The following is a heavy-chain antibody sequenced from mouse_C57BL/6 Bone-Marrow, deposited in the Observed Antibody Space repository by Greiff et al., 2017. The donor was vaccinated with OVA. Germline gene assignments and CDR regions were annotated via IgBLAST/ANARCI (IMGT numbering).Heavy chain of an antibody. CDR3: ASCSSLLSWYFDV. J-gene: IGHJ1*03. Sequence: VQGVESGAELAKPGASVKLSCKASGYTFTSYWMHWVKQRPGQGLEWIGYINPSSGYTKYNQKFKDKATLTADKSSSTAYMQLSSLTYEDSAVYYCASCSSLLSWYFDVWGTGTTVTVSS. D-gene: IGHD1-1*01. CDR1: GYTFTSYW. V-gene: IGHV1-7*01. CDR2: INPSSGYT.